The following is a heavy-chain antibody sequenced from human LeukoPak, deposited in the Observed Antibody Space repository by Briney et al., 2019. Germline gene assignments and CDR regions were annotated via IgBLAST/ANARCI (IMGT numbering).Heavy chain of an antibody. Sequence: PSETLSLTCTVSGGSISSSSYYWGWIRQPPGKGLEWIGSIYYSGSTYHNPSLKSRVIISVDTSKTQFSLKLSSVTAADTAVYYCARHTEQYYYGSGSYYYFDYWGQGTLVTVSS. CDR2: IYYSGST. CDR1: GGSISSSSYY. CDR3: ARHTEQYYYGSGSYYYFDY. D-gene: IGHD3-10*01. J-gene: IGHJ4*02. V-gene: IGHV4-39*01.